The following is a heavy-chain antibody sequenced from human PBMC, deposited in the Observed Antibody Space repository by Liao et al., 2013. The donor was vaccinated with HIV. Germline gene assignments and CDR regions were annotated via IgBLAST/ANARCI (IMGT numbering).Heavy chain of an antibody. D-gene: IGHD3-10*01. CDR3: ASGFRGLGAVDF. Sequence: QLQLQESGPGLVRPSETLSLTCTVSGASVSSGNHFWSWIRQPAGRGLEWIGRIYTSVNTNYNPSLKSRVTISADTSKNQFSLKLRSVSAADTAVYYCASGFRGLGAVDFWGQGTLVAVSS. V-gene: IGHV4-61*02. CDR2: IYTSVNT. J-gene: IGHJ4*02. CDR1: GASVSSGNHF.